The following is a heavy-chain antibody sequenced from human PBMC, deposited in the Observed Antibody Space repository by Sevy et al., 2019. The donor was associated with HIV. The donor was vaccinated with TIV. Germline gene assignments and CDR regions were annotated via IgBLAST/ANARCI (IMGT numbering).Heavy chain of an antibody. Sequence: GGSLRLSCAVSGFTFSDYYMSWIRQAPGKGLEWLSYISSSGSTIYYADSVKGRFTMSRDNAKNALYLQMSSLRAEDTAFYYCARAGDWEPFFDYWGKGTLVTVSS. CDR3: ARAGDWEPFFDY. J-gene: IGHJ4*02. V-gene: IGHV3-11*01. D-gene: IGHD1-26*01. CDR2: ISSSGSTI. CDR1: GFTFSDYY.